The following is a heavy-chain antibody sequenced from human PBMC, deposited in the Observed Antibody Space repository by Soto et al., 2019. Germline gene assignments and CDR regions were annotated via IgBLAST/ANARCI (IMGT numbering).Heavy chain of an antibody. CDR1: GFTFSSYG. Sequence: QVQLVESGGGVVQPGRSLRLSCAASGFTFSSYGMHWVRQAPGKGLEWVAVISYDGSNKYYADSVKGRFTISRDNSKNTLYLQMNRLRAKDTAVYYCASSTPTVTNYWYFDLWGRGTLVTGSS. CDR3: ASSTPTVTNYWYFDL. D-gene: IGHD4-17*01. V-gene: IGHV3-30*03. CDR2: ISYDGSNK. J-gene: IGHJ2*01.